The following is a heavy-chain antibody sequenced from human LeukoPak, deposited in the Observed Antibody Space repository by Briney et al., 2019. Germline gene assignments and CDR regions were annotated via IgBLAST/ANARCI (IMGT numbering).Heavy chain of an antibody. Sequence: PSETLSLTCGVSGYSISSGYYWGWIRQPPGQGLEWIGSIYHSGSTYYNPSLKSRVTISVDTSKNQFSLKLSSVSAADTAVYHCARRCSSTSCYGAFDIWGQGTMVTVSS. CDR3: ARRCSSTSCYGAFDI. J-gene: IGHJ3*02. CDR2: IYHSGST. V-gene: IGHV4-38-2*01. CDR1: GYSISSGYY. D-gene: IGHD2-2*01.